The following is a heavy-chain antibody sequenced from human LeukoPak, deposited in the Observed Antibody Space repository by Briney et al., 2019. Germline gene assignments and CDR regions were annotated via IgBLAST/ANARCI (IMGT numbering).Heavy chain of an antibody. D-gene: IGHD6-19*01. J-gene: IGHJ5*02. V-gene: IGHV3-7*01. CDR3: AREAGGSSGWYNWFDP. CDR1: GFTLSNHW. CDR2: VNRDGSET. Sequence: QPGGSLRLSCAASGFTLSNHWMTWVRQVPGRGPEWVANVNRDGSETYYLDSVKGRFTISRDNAKNSLYLQMNSLRAEDTAVYYCAREAGGSSGWYNWFDPWGQGTLVTVSS.